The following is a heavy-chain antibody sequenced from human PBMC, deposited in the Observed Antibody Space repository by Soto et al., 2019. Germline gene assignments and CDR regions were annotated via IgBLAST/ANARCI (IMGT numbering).Heavy chain of an antibody. D-gene: IGHD2-15*01. J-gene: IGHJ4*02. CDR3: ERVNVVVVAATREYYFDY. CDR1: GYTFTGYY. Sequence: QVQLVQSGAEVKKPGASVKVSCKASGYTFTGYYMHWVRQAPGQGLEWMGWINPNTGGTNYAQKFQGRVTMTRDTSISTAYMELSRLRSDDTAVYYCERVNVVVVAATREYYFDYWGQGTLVTVSS. CDR2: INPNTGGT. V-gene: IGHV1-2*02.